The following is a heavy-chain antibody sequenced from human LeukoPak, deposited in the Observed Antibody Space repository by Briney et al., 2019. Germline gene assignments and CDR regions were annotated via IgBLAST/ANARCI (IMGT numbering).Heavy chain of an antibody. CDR1: GFTFSTYW. V-gene: IGHV3-7*03. CDR3: VKRGIMIRKVIIVGFHKEAYYFDC. CDR2: INQDASEI. Sequence: PGGSLRLSCAASGFTFSTYWMNWYRQAPGKGLEWVGNINQDASEINYVDSVRGRFTISRDNAKNSLHLQMNSLRAEDTAVYYCVKRGIMIRKVIIVGFHKEAYYFDCWGQGTLVTVSS. J-gene: IGHJ4*02. D-gene: IGHD3-10*01.